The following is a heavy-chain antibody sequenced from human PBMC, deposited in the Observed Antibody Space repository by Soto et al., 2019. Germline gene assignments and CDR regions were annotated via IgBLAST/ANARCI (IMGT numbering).Heavy chain of an antibody. Sequence: QVQLQESGPGLVESSVTLSLTCEVSSGSISSGNWWSWVRQPPGKGLEWIGEIYYTGATNYNPSLKSRVTMTIDKSKDQFSLNLRSATAADTAVYYCARVFSSGSGWMYYFDFWGQGILVSVSS. CDR2: IYYTGAT. J-gene: IGHJ4*02. D-gene: IGHD6-25*01. CDR3: ARVFSSGSGWMYYFDF. V-gene: IGHV4-4*02. CDR1: SGSISSGNW.